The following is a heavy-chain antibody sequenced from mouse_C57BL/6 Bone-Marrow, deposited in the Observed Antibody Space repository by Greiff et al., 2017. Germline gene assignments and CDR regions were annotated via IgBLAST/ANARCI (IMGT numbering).Heavy chain of an antibody. V-gene: IGHV1-80*01. CDR2: IYPGDGDA. D-gene: IGHD2-1*01. CDR3: ARSPNYVYWYFDV. J-gene: IGHJ1*03. Sequence: QVQLQQSGAELVKPGASVKISCKASGYAFSSYWMNWVKQRPGKGLEWIGQIYPGDGDATYNGKFKGKATLTADKSSSTAYMHLSSLTSEDSAVYFCARSPNYVYWYFDVWGTGTTVTVSS. CDR1: GYAFSSYW.